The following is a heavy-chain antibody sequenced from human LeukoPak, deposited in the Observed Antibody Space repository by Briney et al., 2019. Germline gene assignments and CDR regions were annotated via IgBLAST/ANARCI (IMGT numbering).Heavy chain of an antibody. CDR2: IYTSGST. Sequence: PSEALSLTCTVSGGSISSGSYYWSWIRQPAGKGLEWIGRIYTSGSTNYNPSLKSRVTISVDTSKNQFSLKLSSVTAADTAVYYCASVGTVTPFDYWGQGTLVTVSS. CDR3: ASVGTVTPFDY. CDR1: GGSISSGSYY. J-gene: IGHJ4*02. V-gene: IGHV4-61*02. D-gene: IGHD4-17*01.